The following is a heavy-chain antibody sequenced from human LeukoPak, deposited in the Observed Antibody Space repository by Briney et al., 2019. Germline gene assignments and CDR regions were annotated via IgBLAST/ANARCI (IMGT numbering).Heavy chain of an antibody. V-gene: IGHV1-3*01. CDR1: GYTFTSYA. J-gene: IGHJ4*02. CDR2: INAGNGNT. D-gene: IGHD1-26*01. Sequence: ASVKVSCKASGYTFTSYAMHWVRQAPGQRHEWMGWINAGNGNTKYSQKFQGRVTITRDTSASTAYMELSSLRSEDTAVYYCARLRRIVGATGNWYFDYWGQGTPVTVSS. CDR3: ARLRRIVGATGNWYFDY.